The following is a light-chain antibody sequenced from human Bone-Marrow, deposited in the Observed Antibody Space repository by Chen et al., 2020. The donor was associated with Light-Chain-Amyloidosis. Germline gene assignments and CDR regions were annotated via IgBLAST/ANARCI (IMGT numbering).Light chain of an antibody. J-gene: IGLJ3*02. Sequence: NFMLTQPHSVSESPGKTVIISCTRSSGSIATNYVQWYQQRPCSSPTTVIYEDDQRPSGVPERVSGSIDRSSNSASLTSSGLKTEDEADYYCQSYQGSSQGVFGGGTKLTVL. CDR3: QSYQGSSQGV. CDR1: SGSIATNY. CDR2: EDD. V-gene: IGLV6-57*01.